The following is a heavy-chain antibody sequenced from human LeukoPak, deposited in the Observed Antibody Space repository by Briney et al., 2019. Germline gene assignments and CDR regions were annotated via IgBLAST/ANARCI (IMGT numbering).Heavy chain of an antibody. CDR3: ARGRYSGGWYDY. D-gene: IGHD6-19*01. CDR1: GGSISTYY. CDR2: IYYTGST. J-gene: IGHJ4*02. V-gene: IGHV4-59*01. Sequence: SETLSLTCTVSGGSISTYYWSWIRQPPGKGLEYIAYIYYTGSTDYNPSLKSRVSISVDTPKNQFSLELNSVTAADTAVYYCARGRYSGGWYDYWGQGTLVTVSS.